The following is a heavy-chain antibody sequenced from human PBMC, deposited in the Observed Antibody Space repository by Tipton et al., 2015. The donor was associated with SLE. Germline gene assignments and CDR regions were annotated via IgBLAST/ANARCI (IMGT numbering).Heavy chain of an antibody. CDR2: INPSGGST. Sequence: QLVQSGAEVKKPGASVKVSCKASGYTFTSYDINWVRQAPGQGLEWMGIINPSGGSTSYAQKFQGRVTMTRDTSTSTVYMELSSLRSEDTAVYYCASERDLWAEIGWGQGTLVTVSS. D-gene: IGHD3-10*01. V-gene: IGHV1-46*01. CDR3: ASERDLWAEIG. CDR1: GYTFTSYD. J-gene: IGHJ4*02.